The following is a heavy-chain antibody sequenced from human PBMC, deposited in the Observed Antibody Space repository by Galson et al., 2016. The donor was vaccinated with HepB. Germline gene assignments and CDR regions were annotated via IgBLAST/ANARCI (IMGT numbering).Heavy chain of an antibody. Sequence: SVKVSCKVSGDTLIGHGISWVRQAPGQGLEWMGGVIPGLGATDYAQTFQDRVTITADEATSTDYLEMRSLRSEDTAMFFCAIGPPFGSGSYYAFDVWGPGTEVSVSS. CDR2: VIPGLGAT. D-gene: IGHD3-10*01. J-gene: IGHJ3*01. V-gene: IGHV1-69*13. CDR3: AIGPPFGSGSYYAFDV. CDR1: GDTLIGHG.